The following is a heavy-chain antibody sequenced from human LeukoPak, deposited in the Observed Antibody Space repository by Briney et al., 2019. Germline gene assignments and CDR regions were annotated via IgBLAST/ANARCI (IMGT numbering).Heavy chain of an antibody. V-gene: IGHV3-66*01. CDR1: GFTVSSNY. CDR3: ARGPSIAVFGY. D-gene: IGHD6-19*01. CDR2: IYSGGST. Sequence: GGSLRLSCAASGFTVSSNYMSWVRQAPGKGLEWVSVIYSGGSTYYADSVKGRFTISRDNSKNTLYLQMNSLRAEDTAVYYCARGPSIAVFGYWGQGTLVTVSS. J-gene: IGHJ4*02.